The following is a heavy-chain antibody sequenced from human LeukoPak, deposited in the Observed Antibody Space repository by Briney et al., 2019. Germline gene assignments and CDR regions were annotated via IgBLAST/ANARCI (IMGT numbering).Heavy chain of an antibody. V-gene: IGHV1-8*01. Sequence: ASVKVSCKASRYTFTIYEFNWVRQAPGQGLEWLGYISPDTGNTGYAQKFQGRVTMTRDTSISTAYMELSSLTSEDTAVYYCARGPRFDPWGQGTLVTVSS. J-gene: IGHJ5*02. CDR3: ARGPRFDP. CDR2: ISPDTGNT. CDR1: RYTFTIYE.